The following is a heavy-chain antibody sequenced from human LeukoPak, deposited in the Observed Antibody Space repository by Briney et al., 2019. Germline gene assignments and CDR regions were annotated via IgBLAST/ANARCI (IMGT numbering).Heavy chain of an antibody. CDR1: GFTFSSYA. Sequence: GGSLRLSCAASGFTFSSYAMSWVRQAPGKGLEWASVISNTGGSTFYADSVKGRFTISRDNSKNTLYLQMNSLRAEDTAVYYCAKRASGSGTSLYYFDYWGQGTLVTVSS. D-gene: IGHD3-10*01. CDR2: ISNTGGST. J-gene: IGHJ4*02. V-gene: IGHV3-23*01. CDR3: AKRASGSGTSLYYFDY.